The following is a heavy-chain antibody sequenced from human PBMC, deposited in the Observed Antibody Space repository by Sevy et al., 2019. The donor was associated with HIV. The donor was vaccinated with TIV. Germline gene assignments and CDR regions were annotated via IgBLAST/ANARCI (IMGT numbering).Heavy chain of an antibody. D-gene: IGHD6-19*01. CDR1: GGTFSSSA. CDR3: ASGLAVSVDF. CDR2: IFPIFGTA. Sequence: ASVKVSCKASGGTFSSSAISWVRQAPGQGLEWMGEIFPIFGTAKYAQKFQGRVTISADESTSTAYMELSSLRSEDTAVYFCASGLAVSVDFLGQGTLVTVSS. J-gene: IGHJ4*02. V-gene: IGHV1-69*13.